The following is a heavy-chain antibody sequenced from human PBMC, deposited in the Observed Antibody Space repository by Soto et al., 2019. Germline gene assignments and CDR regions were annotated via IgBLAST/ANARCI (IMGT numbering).Heavy chain of an antibody. CDR1: GGTFSSYA. D-gene: IGHD3-16*01. J-gene: IGHJ4*02. Sequence: VQLVKSGAEVQKPGSSVKVSCKASGGTFSSYAVSWVRQAPGQGLEWMGGFIPLPASANYAGKFQGRVTITADESATKAFVELSNLRSEGTAVYYCAIGSTYIAEFNYWGQGTLVTVAS. CDR2: FIPLPASA. CDR3: AIGSTYIAEFNY. V-gene: IGHV1-69*01.